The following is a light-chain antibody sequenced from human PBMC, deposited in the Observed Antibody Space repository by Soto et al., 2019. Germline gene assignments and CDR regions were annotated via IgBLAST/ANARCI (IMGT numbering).Light chain of an antibody. CDR2: AAS. J-gene: IGKJ4*01. CDR3: QQYNNWPLT. Sequence: DIQMTQSPSSLSASVGDRVTITCLSSQSISSYLNWYQQKPGKAPKLLIYAASSLQSGVPSRFSGSGSGTEFTLTISSLQSEDFAVYYCQQYNNWPLTFGGGTKV. CDR1: QSISSY. V-gene: IGKV1-39*01.